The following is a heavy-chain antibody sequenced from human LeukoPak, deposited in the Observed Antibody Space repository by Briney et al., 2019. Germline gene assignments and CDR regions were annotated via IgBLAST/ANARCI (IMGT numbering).Heavy chain of an antibody. V-gene: IGHV3-66*01. Sequence: GGSLRLSCAASGFTVSSNYMSWVRQAPGKGLEGVSVIYSGGSTYYADSVKGRFTISRDNSKNTLYLQMNSLRAEDTAVYYCARGSGYSYGSGIYYYYGMDVWGQGTTVTVSS. CDR1: GFTVSSNY. D-gene: IGHD5-18*01. CDR2: IYSGGST. CDR3: ARGSGYSYGSGIYYYYGMDV. J-gene: IGHJ6*02.